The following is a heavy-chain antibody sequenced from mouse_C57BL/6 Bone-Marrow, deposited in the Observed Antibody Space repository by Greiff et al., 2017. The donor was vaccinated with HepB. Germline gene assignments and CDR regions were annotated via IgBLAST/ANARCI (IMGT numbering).Heavy chain of an antibody. J-gene: IGHJ2*01. CDR1: GYTFTSYW. V-gene: IGHV1-5*01. CDR2: IYPGNSDT. CDR3: ARGGALYGSGFDY. Sequence: VQLKQSGTVLARPGASVKMSCKTSGYTFTSYWMHWVKQRPGRGLEWIGAIYPGNSDTSYNQKFKGKAKLTAVTSASTAYKELSSLTNEDSAVYYYARGGALYGSGFDYWGQGTTLTVSS. D-gene: IGHD1-1*02.